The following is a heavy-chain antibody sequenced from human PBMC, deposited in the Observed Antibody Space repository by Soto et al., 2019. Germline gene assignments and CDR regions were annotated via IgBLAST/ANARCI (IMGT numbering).Heavy chain of an antibody. CDR2: MNPNSGNT. Sequence: ASVKVSCKASGYTFTSYDINWVRQATGQGLEWMGWMNPNSGNTGYAQKFQGRVTMTRNTSISTAYMELSSLRSEDTAVYYCARAYNGIFYYYYYMEVWGKGTTVTVSS. CDR3: ARAYNGIFYYYYYMEV. CDR1: GYTFTSYD. J-gene: IGHJ6*03. D-gene: IGHD1-1*01. V-gene: IGHV1-8*01.